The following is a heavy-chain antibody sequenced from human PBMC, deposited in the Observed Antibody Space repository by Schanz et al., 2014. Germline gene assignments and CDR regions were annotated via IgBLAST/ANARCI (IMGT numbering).Heavy chain of an antibody. CDR1: GYTFTSYG. V-gene: IGHV1-18*01. CDR2: ISVYTGNT. CDR3: AKAEYDILTDSYSRLDP. Sequence: QVQLVQSGAEVKKPGASVKVSCKASGYTFTSYGISWVRQAPGQGLEWVGWISVYTGNTKYGQKVQGRVTMTADTSTTTAYMELRSLRSDDTAVYYCAKAEYDILTDSYSRLDPWGQGTLVTVSS. J-gene: IGHJ5*02. D-gene: IGHD3-9*01.